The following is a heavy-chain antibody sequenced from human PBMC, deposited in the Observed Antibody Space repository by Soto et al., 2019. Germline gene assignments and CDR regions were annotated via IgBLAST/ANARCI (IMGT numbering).Heavy chain of an antibody. CDR1: GFSLSTSGVG. CDR2: IYWDDDK. D-gene: IGHD6-13*01. Sequence: QITLKESGPTLVKPTQTLTLTCTFSGFSLSTSGVGVGWIRQPPGKALEWLALIYWDDDKRYSPSLKSRLTITXXTXKXXVVLTMTNMDPVDTATYYCAHSAAAGNYYYYGMDVWGQGTTVTVSS. CDR3: AHSAAAGNYYYYGMDV. J-gene: IGHJ6*02. V-gene: IGHV2-5*02.